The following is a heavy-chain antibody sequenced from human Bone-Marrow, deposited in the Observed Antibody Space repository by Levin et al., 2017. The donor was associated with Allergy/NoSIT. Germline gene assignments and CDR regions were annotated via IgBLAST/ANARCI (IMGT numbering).Heavy chain of an antibody. D-gene: IGHD5-24*01. Sequence: PGGSLRLSCVASGFAFNTYSMHWVRQAPGKGLEWVAVIVYDGSQKYYGDSVKGRFTISRDNSRNTVYLQMSSLTEEDTAIYSCAREDRWQAYYYLDTWGQGTLVTVSS. CDR2: IVYDGSQK. V-gene: IGHV3-30-3*01. J-gene: IGHJ4*02. CDR1: GFAFNTYS. CDR3: AREDRWQAYYYLDT.